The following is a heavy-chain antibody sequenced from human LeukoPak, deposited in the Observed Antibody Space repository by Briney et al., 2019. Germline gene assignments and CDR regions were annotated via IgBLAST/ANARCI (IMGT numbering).Heavy chain of an antibody. CDR1: GFTVSSNY. J-gene: IGHJ6*02. V-gene: IGHV3-66*01. CDR2: IYSGGST. Sequence: PGGSLRLSCAASGFTVSSNYMSWVRQAPGKGLEWVSVIYSGGSTYYADSEKGRFTISRDNAKNSLYLQMNDLRAEDTAVYYCARDNGPPYYGMDVWGQGTTVTVSS. D-gene: IGHD2-8*01. CDR3: ARDNGPPYYGMDV.